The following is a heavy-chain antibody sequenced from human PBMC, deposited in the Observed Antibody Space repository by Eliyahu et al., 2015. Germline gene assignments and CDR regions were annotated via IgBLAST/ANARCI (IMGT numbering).Heavy chain of an antibody. CDR2: IIPIFGTA. V-gene: IGHV1-69*01. D-gene: IGHD2-8*02. J-gene: IGHJ6*04. CDR1: GGTFSSYA. CDR3: ARGLKYCTGGVCYRSYPSYYYYGMDV. Sequence: QVQLVQSGAEVKKPGSSVKVSCKASGGTFSSYAIRWVXQAPGQGLEWMGGIIPIFGTANYAQKFQGRVTITADESTSTAYMELSSLRSEDTAVYYCARGLKYCTGGVCYRSYPSYYYYGMDVWGKGTTVTVSS.